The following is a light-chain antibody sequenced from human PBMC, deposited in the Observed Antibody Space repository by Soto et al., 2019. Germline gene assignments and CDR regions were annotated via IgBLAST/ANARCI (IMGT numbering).Light chain of an antibody. J-gene: IGKJ1*01. CDR1: EDISTW. CDR3: QQYNSYWT. Sequence: DSQMTQSPSSVSACVVDRVTITFRSSEDISTWLAWYQQKPGKAPKLLIYAASSLQSGVPPRFSGSGSGTEFTLTISSLQPDDFATYYCQQYNSYWTFGQGTKVDIK. CDR2: AAS. V-gene: IGKV1D-16*01.